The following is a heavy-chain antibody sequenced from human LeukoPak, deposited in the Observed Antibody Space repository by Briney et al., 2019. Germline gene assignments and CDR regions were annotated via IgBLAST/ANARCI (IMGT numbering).Heavy chain of an antibody. Sequence: PGGSLRLSCAASGFTVSSNYMSWVRQAAGKALEWVSVIYSGGTTYYADSVQGRFTISRDNSKNTLYLQMNSLRAEDTAVYYCARDRASGWYHANWGQGTLVTVSS. D-gene: IGHD6-19*01. CDR3: ARDRASGWYHAN. CDR1: GFTVSSNY. V-gene: IGHV3-53*01. J-gene: IGHJ4*02. CDR2: IYSGGTT.